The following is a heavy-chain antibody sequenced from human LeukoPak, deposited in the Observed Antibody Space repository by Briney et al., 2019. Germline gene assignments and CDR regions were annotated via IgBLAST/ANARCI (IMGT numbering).Heavy chain of an antibody. CDR2: ISSGGGSI. Sequence: GGSLTLSCSGSGFTFSSYSIDWVRQAPGKGLEWVSFISSGGGSISYADSVKGRFSISRENAKNSLYLQMSSLRAEDTAVYYCARACSSCTCGTRAGVYALDIWGQGTTVTVSS. CDR1: GFTFSSYS. V-gene: IGHV3-21*01. CDR3: ARACSSCTCGTRAGVYALDI. J-gene: IGHJ3*02. D-gene: IGHD2-2*01.